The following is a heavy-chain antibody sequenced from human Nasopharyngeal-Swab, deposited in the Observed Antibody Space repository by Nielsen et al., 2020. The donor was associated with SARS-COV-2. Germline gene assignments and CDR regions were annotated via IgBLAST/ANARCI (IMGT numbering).Heavy chain of an antibody. CDR2: ISSSSYI. V-gene: IGHV3-69-1*01. Sequence: VRQAPGKGLEWVSSISSSSYIYYADSVKGRFTISRDNAKNSLYLQMNSLRAEDTAVYYCAREGPAAGITKDYWGQGTLVTVSS. CDR3: AREGPAAGITKDY. J-gene: IGHJ4*02. D-gene: IGHD6-13*01.